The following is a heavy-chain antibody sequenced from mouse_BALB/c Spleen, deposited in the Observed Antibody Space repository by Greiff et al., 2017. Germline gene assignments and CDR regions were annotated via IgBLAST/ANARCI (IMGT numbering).Heavy chain of an antibody. V-gene: IGHV14-3*02. J-gene: IGHJ3*01. CDR3: ARDAPYGGFFAY. Sequence: VQLKESGAELVKPGASVKLSCTASGFNIKDTYMHWVKQRPEQGLEWIGRIDPANGNTKYDPKFQGKATITADTSSNTAYLQLSSLTSEDTAVYYCARDAPYGGFFAYWGQGTLVTVSA. CDR2: IDPANGNT. CDR1: GFNIKDTY. D-gene: IGHD1-1*01.